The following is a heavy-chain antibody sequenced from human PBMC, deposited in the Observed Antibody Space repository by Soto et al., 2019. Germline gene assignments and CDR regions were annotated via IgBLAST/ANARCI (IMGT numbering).Heavy chain of an antibody. V-gene: IGHV3-23*01. CDR3: ARAVAGTSAYYYHFYYMDV. Sequence: GGSLRLSCAASGFTFTSYAMSWVRQAPGKGLEWVSTISGTGGSTYYPDSVKGRFTISRDNAKNSLYLQMNSLRAEDTAVYYCARAVAGTSAYYYHFYYMDVWGKGTTVTVSS. CDR1: GFTFTSYA. D-gene: IGHD6-19*01. CDR2: ISGTGGST. J-gene: IGHJ6*03.